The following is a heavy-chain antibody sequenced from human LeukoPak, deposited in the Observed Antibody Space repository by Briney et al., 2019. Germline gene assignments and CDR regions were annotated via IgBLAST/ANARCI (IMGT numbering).Heavy chain of an antibody. CDR2: ISSSSSYT. J-gene: IGHJ6*02. Sequence: GGSLRLSCAASGFTFSDYYMSWIRQAPGKGLEWVSYISSSSSYTNYADSVKGRFTISRDNAKNSLYLQMNSLRAEDTAVYYCARDSRSSSPSCYYGMDVWGQGTTVTVSS. V-gene: IGHV3-11*06. CDR3: ARDSRSSSPSCYYGMDV. D-gene: IGHD6-6*01. CDR1: GFTFSDYY.